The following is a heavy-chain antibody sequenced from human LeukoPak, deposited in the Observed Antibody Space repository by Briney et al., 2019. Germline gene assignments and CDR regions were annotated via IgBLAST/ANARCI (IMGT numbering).Heavy chain of an antibody. V-gene: IGHV4-61*02. CDR1: GGSISSGSYY. CDR2: IYTSGST. CDR3: ARDTIVVVPAAIRGIYGAFDI. Sequence: PSETLSLTCTVSGGSISSGSYYWSWIRQPAGKGLEWIGRIYTSGSTNYNPSLKSRVTISVDTSKNQFSLKLSSVTAADTAVYYCARDTIVVVPAAIRGIYGAFDIWGQGTMVTVSS. J-gene: IGHJ3*02. D-gene: IGHD2-2*02.